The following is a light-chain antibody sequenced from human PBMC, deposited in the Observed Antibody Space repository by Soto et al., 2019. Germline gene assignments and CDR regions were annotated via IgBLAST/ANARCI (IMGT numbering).Light chain of an antibody. CDR1: SSDVGGYNF. Sequence: QSALTQPASVSGSPGQGITITCTGTSSDVGGYNFVSWYQQHPGKAPQLMIYDVSNRPSGVSNRFSGSKSGNTASLTISGRQAEDEAYYYCRSYASSSTVVFGGGTKVTVL. V-gene: IGLV2-14*01. CDR2: DVS. J-gene: IGLJ2*01. CDR3: RSYASSSTVV.